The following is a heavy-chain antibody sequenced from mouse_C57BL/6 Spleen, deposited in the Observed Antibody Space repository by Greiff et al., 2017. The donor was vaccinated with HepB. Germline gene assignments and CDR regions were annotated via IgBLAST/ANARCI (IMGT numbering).Heavy chain of an antibody. CDR2: IYPSDSET. Sequence: VQLQQPGAELVRPGSSVKLSCKASGYTFTSYWMDWVKQRPGQGLEWIGNIYPSDSETHYNQKFKDKATLTVDKSSSTAYMQLSSLTSEDSAVYYCAREGTTVGAEMDYWGQGTSVTVSS. V-gene: IGHV1-61*01. CDR3: AREGTTVGAEMDY. D-gene: IGHD1-1*01. J-gene: IGHJ4*01. CDR1: GYTFTSYW.